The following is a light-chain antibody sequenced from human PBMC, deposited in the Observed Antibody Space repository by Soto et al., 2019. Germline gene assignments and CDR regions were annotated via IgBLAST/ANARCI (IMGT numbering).Light chain of an antibody. Sequence: DIKMTQSPSTLSASVGDRVTVTCRASQSITSWLAWYQQKPGKAPKLLIYKASSLESWVPSRFSGSGSGTEFTLTISSLQPDDFATYSCPQYNSYSTFGQGTKVEIK. CDR3: PQYNSYST. J-gene: IGKJ1*01. CDR2: KAS. V-gene: IGKV1-5*03. CDR1: QSITSW.